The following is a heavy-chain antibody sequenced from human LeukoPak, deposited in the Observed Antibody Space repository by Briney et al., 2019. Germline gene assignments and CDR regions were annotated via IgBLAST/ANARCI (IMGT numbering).Heavy chain of an antibody. D-gene: IGHD3-16*02. V-gene: IGHV6-1*01. Sequence: SHPLSLTCAISGDSVSRPNVAWNWIRQSPSVGLEWLGRIIYRSEWHHDYAVSLKGRITISPDISKNQFSLQLNSVTPEDTAVYYCATYRFDYWGQGTLVIDS. CDR1: GDSVSRPNVA. CDR3: ATYRFDY. J-gene: IGHJ4*02. CDR2: IIYRSEWHH.